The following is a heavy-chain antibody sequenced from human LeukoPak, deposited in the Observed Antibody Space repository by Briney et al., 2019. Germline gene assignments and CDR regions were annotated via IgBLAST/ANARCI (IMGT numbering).Heavy chain of an antibody. V-gene: IGHV4-59*08. CDR2: ISSSGST. J-gene: IGHJ4*02. CDR1: GGSISSHY. D-gene: IGHD6-19*01. CDR3: ARQPAVADYFDY. Sequence: SETLSLTCTVSGGSISSHYWIWIRQSPEKGLEWIGDISSSGSTGYNPSLRSRVTISVDTSKNQFSLKLSSVTAADTAVYYCARQPAVADYFDYWGQGTLVNVSS.